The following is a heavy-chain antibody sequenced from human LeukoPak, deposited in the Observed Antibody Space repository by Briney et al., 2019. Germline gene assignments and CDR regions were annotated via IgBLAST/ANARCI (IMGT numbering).Heavy chain of an antibody. CDR3: AKRGVVIRVILVGFHKEAYYFDS. CDR1: GITLSNYG. J-gene: IGHJ4*02. Sequence: GGSLRLSCAVSGITLSNYGMSWVRQAPGKGLAWVAGISGSGGGTNYADSVKGRFTISRDNRKNTLYLQMNSLRAEDTAVYFCAKRGVVIRVILVGFHKEAYYFDSWGQGALVTVSS. CDR2: ISGSGGGT. V-gene: IGHV3-23*01. D-gene: IGHD3-22*01.